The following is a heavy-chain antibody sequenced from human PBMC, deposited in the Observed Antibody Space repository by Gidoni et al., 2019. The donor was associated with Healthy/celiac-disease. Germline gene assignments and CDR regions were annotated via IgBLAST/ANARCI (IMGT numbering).Heavy chain of an antibody. CDR3: ARDSRQLVLRSYYYGMDV. J-gene: IGHJ6*02. CDR2: IYSGGST. CDR1: GFTVSSTY. Sequence: EVQLVESGGGLVQPGGSLRLSCAASGFTVSSTYMSWVRQAPGKGLEWVSVIYSGGSTYYADSVKGRFTISRDNSKNTLYLQMNSLRAEDTAVYYCARDSRQLVLRSYYYGMDVWGQGTTVTVSS. V-gene: IGHV3-66*02. D-gene: IGHD6-13*01.